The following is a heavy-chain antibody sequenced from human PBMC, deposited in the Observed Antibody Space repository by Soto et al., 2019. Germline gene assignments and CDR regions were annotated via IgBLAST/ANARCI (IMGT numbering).Heavy chain of an antibody. CDR2: INAGNGNK. J-gene: IGHJ4*02. V-gene: IGHV1-3*05. CDR1: GYTFTSYA. Sequence: QVQLVQSGAEEKKPGASVKVSCKASGYTFTSYAMHWVRQAPGQRLEWMGWINAGNGNKKYSQKSQCRVTITRDTSASTAYMELSSLRSEDTAVYYCARAVGGPTSNLDYWGQGTLVTVSS. D-gene: IGHD3-16*01. CDR3: ARAVGGPTSNLDY.